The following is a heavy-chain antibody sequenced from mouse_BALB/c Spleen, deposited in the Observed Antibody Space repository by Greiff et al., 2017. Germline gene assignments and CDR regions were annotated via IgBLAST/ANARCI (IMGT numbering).Heavy chain of an antibody. V-gene: IGHV1-5*01. J-gene: IGHJ2*01. CDR3: TNHYYGSSSYFDY. D-gene: IGHD1-1*01. CDR1: GYTFTSYW. Sequence: VQLQQSGTVLARPGASVKMSCKASGYTFTSYWMHWVKQRPGQGLEWIGAIYPGNSDTSYNQKFKGKAKLTAVTSTSTAYMELSSLTNEDSAVYYCTNHYYGSSSYFDYWGQGTTLTVSS. CDR2: IYPGNSDT.